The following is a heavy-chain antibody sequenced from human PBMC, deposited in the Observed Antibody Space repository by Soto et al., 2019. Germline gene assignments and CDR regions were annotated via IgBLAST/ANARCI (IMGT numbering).Heavy chain of an antibody. V-gene: IGHV3-30*03. CDR1: GFTFSNYG. D-gene: IGHD3-22*01. CDR2: ISYDGSNE. J-gene: IGHJ4*02. CDR3: ARPTYYYDSSGPPAY. Sequence: GGSLRLSCEASGFTFSNYGTHWVRQAPGEGLEWVAHISYDGSNEHYTDSVKGRFTISRDNSKNMVFLHMNSLRPEDTAVYHCARPTYYYDSSGPPAYWGQGTLVTVSS.